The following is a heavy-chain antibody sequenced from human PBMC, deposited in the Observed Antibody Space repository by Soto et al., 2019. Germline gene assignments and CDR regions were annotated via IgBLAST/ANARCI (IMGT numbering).Heavy chain of an antibody. CDR3: AKVNSTLRFLEWFPPDY. D-gene: IGHD3-3*01. CDR1: GFTFSSYA. Sequence: GGSLRLSCAASGFTFSSYAMSWVRQAPGKGLEWVSAISGSGGSTYYADSVKGRFTISRDKYKNTLYLQMNSLRAEDTSVYYCAKVNSTLRFLEWFPPDYWGQGTLVTVSS. CDR2: ISGSGGST. J-gene: IGHJ4*02. V-gene: IGHV3-23*01.